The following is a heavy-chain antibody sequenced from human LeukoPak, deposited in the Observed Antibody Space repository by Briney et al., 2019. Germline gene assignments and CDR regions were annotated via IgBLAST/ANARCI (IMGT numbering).Heavy chain of an antibody. J-gene: IGHJ5*02. CDR2: IYYSGST. CDR1: GGSISSSSYY. V-gene: IGHV4-39*07. CDR3: ARDKSTTWHNWFDP. D-gene: IGHD1-14*01. Sequence: SETPSLTCTVSGGSISSSSYYWGWIRQPPGKGLEWIGSIYYSGSTYYNPSLKSRVTISVDTSKNQFSLKLNSVTAADTAVYYRARDKSTTWHNWFDPWGQGTLVTISS.